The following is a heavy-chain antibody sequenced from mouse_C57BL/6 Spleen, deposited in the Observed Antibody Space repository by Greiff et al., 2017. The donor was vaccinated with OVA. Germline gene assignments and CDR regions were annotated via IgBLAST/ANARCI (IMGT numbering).Heavy chain of an antibody. D-gene: IGHD5-1-1*01. J-gene: IGHJ4*01. V-gene: IGHV1-26*01. CDR1: GYTFTDYY. CDR3: ARYTQYYYAMDY. CDR2: INPNNGGT. Sequence: EVQLQQSGPELVKPGASVKISCKASGYTFTDYYMNWVKQSHGKSLEWIGDINPNNGGTSYNQKFKGKATLTVDKSSSTAYMELRSLTSEDSAVYYCARYTQYYYAMDYWGQGTSVTVSS.